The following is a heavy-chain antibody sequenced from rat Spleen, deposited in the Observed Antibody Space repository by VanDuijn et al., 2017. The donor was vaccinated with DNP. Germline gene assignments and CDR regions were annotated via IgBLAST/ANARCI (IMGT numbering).Heavy chain of an antibody. CDR3: ARQDGSYYFDY. Sequence: EVQLVESGGGLVQPGRSLKLSCVASGFTFNNYWMTWLRQAPGKGLEWVASITNTGGSTYYSDSVKGRFTISRDNTKNTLYLQMDSLRSEDTATYYCARQDGSYYFDYWGQGVMVTVSS. D-gene: IGHD1-6*01. CDR1: GFTFNNYW. CDR2: ITNTGGST. V-gene: IGHV5-31*01. J-gene: IGHJ2*01.